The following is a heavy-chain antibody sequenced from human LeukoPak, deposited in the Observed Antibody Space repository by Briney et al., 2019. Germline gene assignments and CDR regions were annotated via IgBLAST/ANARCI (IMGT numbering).Heavy chain of an antibody. CDR3: ARVPYCSSTSCHMTNYFDY. J-gene: IGHJ4*02. Sequence: LRLSCAASGFTFSSYAMSWIRQHPGKGLEWIGYIYYSGSTYYNPSLKSRVTISVDTSKNQFSLKLSSVTAADTAVYYCARVPYCSSTSCHMTNYFDYWGQGTLVTVSS. CDR1: GFTFSSYA. CDR2: IYYSGST. V-gene: IGHV4-31*02. D-gene: IGHD2-2*02.